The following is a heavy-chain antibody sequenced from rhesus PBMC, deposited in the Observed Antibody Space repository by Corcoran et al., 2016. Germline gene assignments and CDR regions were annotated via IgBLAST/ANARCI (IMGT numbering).Heavy chain of an antibody. V-gene: IGHV4-93*02. CDR1: GGSISSSNL. D-gene: IGHD4-29*01. CDR3: ARRTTVAARDFDY. J-gene: IGHJ4*01. Sequence: QAQLQESGPGLVKASETLSLTCAVSGGSISSSNLWSWIRPSPGKGLEWIGGIFGSGGSTENNPSLKSRVTISIDTSKNQFSLKLSSVTAADTAVYYCARRTTVAARDFDYWGQGVLVTVSS. CDR2: IFGSGGST.